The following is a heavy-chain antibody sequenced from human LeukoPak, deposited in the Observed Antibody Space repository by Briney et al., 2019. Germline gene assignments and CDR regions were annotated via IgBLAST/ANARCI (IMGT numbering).Heavy chain of an antibody. CDR2: INPNSGGT. CDR1: GYTFTGYY. CDR3: AREGVIAVAGSGDYYYYYMDV. J-gene: IGHJ6*03. V-gene: IGHV1-2*02. D-gene: IGHD6-19*01. Sequence: ASVKASCKASGYTFTGYYMHWVRQAPGQGLEWMGWINPNSGGTNYAQKFQGRVTMTRDTSISTAYMELSRLRSDDTAVYYCAREGVIAVAGSGDYYYYYMDVWGKGTTVTVSS.